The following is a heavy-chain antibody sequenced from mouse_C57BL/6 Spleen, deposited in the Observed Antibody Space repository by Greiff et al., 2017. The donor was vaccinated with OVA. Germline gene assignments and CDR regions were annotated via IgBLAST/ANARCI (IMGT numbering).Heavy chain of an antibody. CDR1: GFNIKDDY. Sequence: DVQLQESGAELVRPGASVKLSCTASGFNIKDDYMHWVKQRPEQGLEWIGWIDPENGDTEYASKFQGKATITADTSSNTAYLQLSSLTSEDTAVYYCTNNYGSSSAYWGQGTLVTVSA. J-gene: IGHJ3*01. D-gene: IGHD1-1*01. CDR3: TNNYGSSSAY. V-gene: IGHV14-4*01. CDR2: IDPENGDT.